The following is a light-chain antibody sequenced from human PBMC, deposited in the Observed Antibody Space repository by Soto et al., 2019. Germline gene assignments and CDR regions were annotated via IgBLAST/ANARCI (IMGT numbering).Light chain of an antibody. J-gene: IGLJ1*01. V-gene: IGLV2-11*01. CDR1: SSDVGGNNY. Sequence: QSALTQPRSVSGSPGQSVTISCTGTSSDVGGNNYVSWYQQHPGKAPKLMLYDVNKRPSGVPDRFSGSKSGNTASLTISGLQAEDEADYYCCSFAGRYVFGTGTKVTVL. CDR2: DVN. CDR3: CSFAGRYV.